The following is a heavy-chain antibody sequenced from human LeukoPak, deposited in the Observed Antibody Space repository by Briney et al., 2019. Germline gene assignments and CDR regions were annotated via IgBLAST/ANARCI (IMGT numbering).Heavy chain of an antibody. V-gene: IGHV4-59*06. J-gene: IGHJ4*02. D-gene: IGHD6-13*01. Sequence: PSETLSLTPTVSGGSISSYYWRWIRQHPGKGLEWIGYIYYSGSTYYNPSLKSRVTISVDTSKNQFSLKLSSVTAAVTAVYYCARVMAIAAAGSGYYFDYWGQGTLVTVSS. CDR2: IYYSGST. CDR1: GGSISSYY. CDR3: ARVMAIAAAGSGYYFDY.